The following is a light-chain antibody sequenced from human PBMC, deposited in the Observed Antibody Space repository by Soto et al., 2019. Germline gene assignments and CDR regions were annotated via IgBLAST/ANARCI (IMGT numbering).Light chain of an antibody. CDR3: QQRSNWPRT. J-gene: IGKJ1*01. CDR2: DAS. V-gene: IGKV3-11*01. CDR1: QSVSSY. Sequence: EIVMTQSPASLAMSPGERATLSCRASQSVSSYLAWYQQKPGQAPRLLIYDASNRATGIPARFSGSGSGTDFTLTISSPEPEDFAVYYCQQRSNWPRTFGQGTTVDIK.